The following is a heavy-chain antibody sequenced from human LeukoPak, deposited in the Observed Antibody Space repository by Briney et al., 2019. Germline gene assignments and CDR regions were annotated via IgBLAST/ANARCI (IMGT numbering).Heavy chain of an antibody. V-gene: IGHV3-48*02. CDR3: ARVIRRFGEFSSDY. Sequence: GGSLRLSCAASGFTFSSYNMNWVRQTPGKGLEWVSYISSRSSSIYYLDSVKGRFTISRDNAKNSLYLQMNSLRDEDKAVYYCARVIRRFGEFSSDYWGQGTLVTVSS. J-gene: IGHJ4*02. CDR1: GFTFSSYN. CDR2: ISSRSSSI. D-gene: IGHD3-10*01.